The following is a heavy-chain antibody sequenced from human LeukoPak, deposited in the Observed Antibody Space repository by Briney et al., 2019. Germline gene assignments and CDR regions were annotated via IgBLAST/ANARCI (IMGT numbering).Heavy chain of an antibody. J-gene: IGHJ5*02. CDR2: IYYSGST. V-gene: IGHV4-39*01. Sequence: KPSETLSLTCAVYGGSFSGYYWGWIRQPPGKGLEWIGSIYYSGSTYYNPSLKSRVTISVDTSKNQFSLKLSSVTAADTAVYYCASDYYYDSSGYYPNWFDPWGQGTLVTVSS. CDR3: ASDYYYDSSGYYPNWFDP. D-gene: IGHD3-22*01. CDR1: GGSFSGYY.